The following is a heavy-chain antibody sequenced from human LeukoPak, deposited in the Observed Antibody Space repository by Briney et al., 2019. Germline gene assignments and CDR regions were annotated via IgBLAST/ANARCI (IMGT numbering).Heavy chain of an antibody. CDR1: AGSISSYY. Sequence: PSETLSLTCTVSAGSISSYYWNWIRQPAGKGLEWIGRINTSGGTSYNPSLKSRVTMSVDTSKNQFSLKLSSVTAADTAVYYCARRVIGGGFDPWGQGTLVTVSS. J-gene: IGHJ5*02. CDR2: INTSGGT. CDR3: ARRVIGGGFDP. V-gene: IGHV4-4*07.